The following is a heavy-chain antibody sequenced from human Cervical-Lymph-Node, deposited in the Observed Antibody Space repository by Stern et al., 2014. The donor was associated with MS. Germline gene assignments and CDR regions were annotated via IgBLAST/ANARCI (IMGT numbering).Heavy chain of an antibody. J-gene: IGHJ4*02. Sequence: VQLLESGGGVVQPGRSLRLSCAASGFTFSSYGMHWVRQAPGKGLEWGAVIWYDGSDKYYADSVKGRFTISRDNSKNTLWLQMNSLRAEDTAVYYCARDHRGYSYGYFDYWGQGTLVTVSS. V-gene: IGHV3-33*01. CDR1: GFTFSSYG. CDR2: IWYDGSDK. CDR3: ARDHRGYSYGYFDY. D-gene: IGHD5-18*01.